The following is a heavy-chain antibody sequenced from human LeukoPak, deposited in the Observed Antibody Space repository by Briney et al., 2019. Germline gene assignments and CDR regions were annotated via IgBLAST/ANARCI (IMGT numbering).Heavy chain of an antibody. CDR1: RGTFSSYA. D-gene: IGHD5-12*01. CDR2: IIPIFGTA. J-gene: IGHJ4*02. V-gene: IGHV1-69*13. CDR3: ARTSHYVDIAATIPYGIYYFDY. Sequence: ASVKVSCKASRGTFSSYAIIWVRQAPGQGLEWMGGIIPIFGTANSAQKFQGRVTITADESTSTAYMELSSLRSEDTAVYYCARTSHYVDIAATIPYGIYYFDYWGQGTLVTVSS.